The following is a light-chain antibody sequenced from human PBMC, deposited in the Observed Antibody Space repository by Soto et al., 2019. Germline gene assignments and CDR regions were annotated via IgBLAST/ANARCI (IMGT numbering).Light chain of an antibody. CDR3: QQYTDWPTT. CDR2: GAS. V-gene: IGKV3-15*01. CDR1: QSVRTT. J-gene: IGKJ1*01. Sequence: EIVMRQSPATLSVSPCQRATLSFRASQSVRTTVAWYHQRPGQAPRLLIYGASTRATGVPDRFSGGGSGTDFTLTVTSLQSEDFGIYYCQQYTDWPTTFGRGTKVDIK.